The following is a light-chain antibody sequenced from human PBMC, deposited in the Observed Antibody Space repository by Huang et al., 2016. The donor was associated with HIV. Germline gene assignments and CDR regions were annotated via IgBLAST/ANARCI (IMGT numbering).Light chain of an antibody. CDR1: QHVGSS. V-gene: IGKV4-1*01. CDR2: WAS. CDR3: QQHYSSPWT. J-gene: IGKJ1*01. Sequence: DIVMTQSPDSLAVSLGEMANINCKSSQHVGSSVAWYQQKPGQSPKLLIDWASTRAFGVPDRFSGSVSGTDFTLTISILQAADVAVYYCQQHYSSPWTFGQGTKVEIK.